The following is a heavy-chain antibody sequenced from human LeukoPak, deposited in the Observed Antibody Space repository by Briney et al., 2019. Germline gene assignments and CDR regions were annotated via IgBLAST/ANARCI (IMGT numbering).Heavy chain of an antibody. Sequence: GGPLRLSCVASGFTFSSHWMHWVRQAPGKGLVWVSRLNDDGTYIDYADSVKGRFTISRDNAKNMLYLQMNSLRVEDTAVYYCVRDSSDWAGTDYWGQGTLVTVSS. D-gene: IGHD2-21*02. CDR2: LNDDGTYI. CDR1: GFTFSSHW. V-gene: IGHV3-74*01. J-gene: IGHJ4*02. CDR3: VRDSSDWAGTDY.